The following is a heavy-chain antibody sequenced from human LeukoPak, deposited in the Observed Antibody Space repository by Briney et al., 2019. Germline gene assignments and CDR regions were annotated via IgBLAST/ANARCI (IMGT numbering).Heavy chain of an antibody. J-gene: IGHJ4*02. CDR2: INPSGGST. Sequence: GASVEVSCKASGYTFTSYYIHWVRQAPGQGLEWMGIINPSGGSTNYAQDFQGRVTMTRDTSTSTVYMELSSLRSEDTAVYYCARRELAGSTAYFDYWGQGTLVTVSS. V-gene: IGHV1-46*01. CDR3: ARRELAGSTAYFDY. D-gene: IGHD1-26*01. CDR1: GYTFTSYY.